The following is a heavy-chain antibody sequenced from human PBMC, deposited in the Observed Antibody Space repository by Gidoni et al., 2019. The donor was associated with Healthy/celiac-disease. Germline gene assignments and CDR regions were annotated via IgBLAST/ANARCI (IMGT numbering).Heavy chain of an antibody. Sequence: QVQLQESGPGLVKPSQTRSLTCTVSGGSIRSGSYYWRWIRHPAGKGLEWIGRIYTSGSTNYNPSLKSRVTISVDTSKNQFSLKLSSVTAADTAVYYCARYYYDSSGYIDSFDYWGQGTLVTVSS. V-gene: IGHV4-61*02. CDR3: ARYYYDSSGYIDSFDY. D-gene: IGHD3-22*01. CDR2: IYTSGST. J-gene: IGHJ4*02. CDR1: GGSIRSGSYY.